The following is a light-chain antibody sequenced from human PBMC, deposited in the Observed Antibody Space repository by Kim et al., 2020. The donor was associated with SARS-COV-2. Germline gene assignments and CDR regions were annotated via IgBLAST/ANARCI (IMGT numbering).Light chain of an antibody. CDR2: EDD. V-gene: IGLV6-57*03. Sequence: SPGKTVTISCTRSSGSIDDNYVQWYQQRPGGVPTTVIYEDDQRPSGVSDRFSGSIDNSSNSASLTISGLRTEDEADYYCQSYNRDNVIFGGGTQLTVL. CDR1: SGSIDDNY. CDR3: QSYNRDNVI. J-gene: IGLJ2*01.